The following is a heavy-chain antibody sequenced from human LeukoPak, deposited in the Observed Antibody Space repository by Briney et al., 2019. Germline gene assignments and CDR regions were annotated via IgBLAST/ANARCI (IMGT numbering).Heavy chain of an antibody. V-gene: IGHV4-59*12. D-gene: IGHD2-21*01. CDR2: IHYTGST. J-gene: IGHJ4*02. Sequence: SETLSLTCAVSGCSFSGSYWNWIRQPPGKGLEWIGYIHYTGSTNYNPSLKSRLTISVDTSKNQFSLKLSSVTAADTAVYYCARVGGDGPQTHPYYFDYWGQGTLVTVSS. CDR1: GCSFSGSY. CDR3: ARVGGDGPQTHPYYFDY.